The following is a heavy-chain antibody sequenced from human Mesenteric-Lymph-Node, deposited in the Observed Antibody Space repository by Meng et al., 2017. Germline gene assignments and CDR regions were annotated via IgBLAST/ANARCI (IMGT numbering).Heavy chain of an antibody. V-gene: IGHV1-2*06. J-gene: IGHJ3*02. CDR1: GYTLSGYY. D-gene: IGHD7-27*01. CDR2: INPNSGGT. CDR3: ARGLELGSTHGFDI. Sequence: QVQLVQSGAEVKKSGASVKVSCKASGYTLSGYYMHWVRQAPGQGLEWMGRINPNSGGTNYAQKFQGRVTMTSDTSVSTAYMDLNRLKSDDTAVYYCARGLELGSTHGFDIWGQGTMVTVS.